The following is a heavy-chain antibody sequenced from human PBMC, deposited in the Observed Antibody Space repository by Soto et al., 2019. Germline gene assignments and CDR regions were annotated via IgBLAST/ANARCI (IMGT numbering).Heavy chain of an antibody. CDR1: GGSISSSSYY. Sequence: PSETLSLTCTVSGGSISSSSYYWGWIRQPPGKGLEWIGCIYYSGNTNYNPPLKSRVTMSVDASKNQISLKLSSVTAADTAVYYCTRANWYSEYWGQGTLVTVSS. J-gene: IGHJ4*02. CDR2: IYYSGNT. CDR3: TRANWYSEY. D-gene: IGHD7-27*01. V-gene: IGHV4-39*07.